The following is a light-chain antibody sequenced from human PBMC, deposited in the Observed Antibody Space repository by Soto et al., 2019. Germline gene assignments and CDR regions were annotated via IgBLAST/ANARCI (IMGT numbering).Light chain of an antibody. CDR2: GAS. CDR3: KQYGSSLTWT. J-gene: IGKJ1*01. CDR1: QGVSSRY. Sequence: EIVLTQSPGNLSLSSGERGNLXCRASQGVSSRYLAWYQQKPGQDPRLLXXGASSRATGIQERLSGSGSGKDFTLNISRLEPEDFAVYYCKQYGSSLTWTFGQGTKVDI. V-gene: IGKV3-20*01.